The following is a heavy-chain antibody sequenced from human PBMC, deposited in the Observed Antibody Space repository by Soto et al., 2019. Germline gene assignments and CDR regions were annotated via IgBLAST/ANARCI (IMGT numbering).Heavy chain of an antibody. V-gene: IGHV4-34*01. CDR2: INDSGGT. CDR1: GGSFSGYY. CDR3: ARGRKGFSSSCYVD. D-gene: IGHD6-13*01. J-gene: IGHJ4*02. Sequence: SETLSLTCAVYGGSFSGYYWTWIRQPPGKGLEWIGEINDSGGTGYNPSPKSRVTISLDTSKNQLSLKLSSVTAADTAVYYCARGRKGFSSSCYVDWGQGTLVTVSS.